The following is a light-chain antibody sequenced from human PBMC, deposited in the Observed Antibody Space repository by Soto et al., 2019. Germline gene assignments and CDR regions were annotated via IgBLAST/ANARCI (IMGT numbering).Light chain of an antibody. V-gene: IGKV3-20*01. CDR1: QSVRSSY. Sequence: EIVLTQSPGTLSLSPGDRATLSCRASQSVRSSYLAWYQQKPGQAPRLLIYGASTRATGIPDRFSGSGSGTDFTLTISRLEPEDFAVYYCQQYGSAITFGQGIRLEIK. CDR2: GAS. CDR3: QQYGSAIT. J-gene: IGKJ5*01.